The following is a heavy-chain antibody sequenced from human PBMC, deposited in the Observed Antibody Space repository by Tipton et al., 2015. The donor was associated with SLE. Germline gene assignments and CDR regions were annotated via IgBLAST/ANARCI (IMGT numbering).Heavy chain of an antibody. J-gene: IGHJ4*02. CDR1: GDSIGNGPYY. Sequence: LRLSCTVSGDSIGNGPYYWSWIRQPAGKGLEWLGHISSSGTATYNPSLKSRVVISVDTPKKQFSLKLNSVTAADTAVYYCARLGSSTYLTLDGYYFDYWGQGALVTVSS. D-gene: IGHD2-2*01. V-gene: IGHV4-61*09. CDR3: ARLGSSTYLTLDGYYFDY. CDR2: ISSSGTA.